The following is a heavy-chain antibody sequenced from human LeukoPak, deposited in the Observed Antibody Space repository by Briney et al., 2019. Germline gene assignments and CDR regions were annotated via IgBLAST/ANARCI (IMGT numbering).Heavy chain of an antibody. V-gene: IGHV1-46*01. CDR3: ARDWPLYAYYYGMDV. CDR1: GYTFTSYY. D-gene: IGHD2-2*01. Sequence: ASVKVSCKASGYTFTSYYMHWVRQAPGQGLEWMGIINPCGGSTSYAQKFQGRVTMPRDTSTSTVYMELSSLRSEDTAVYYCARDWPLYAYYYGMDVWGQGTTVTVSS. J-gene: IGHJ6*02. CDR2: INPCGGST.